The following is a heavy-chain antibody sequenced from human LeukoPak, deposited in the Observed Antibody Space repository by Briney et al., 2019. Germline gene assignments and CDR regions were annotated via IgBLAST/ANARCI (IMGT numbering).Heavy chain of an antibody. CDR1: GFTFSSYA. D-gene: IGHD6-25*01. V-gene: IGHV3-30-3*01. Sequence: GRSLRLSCAASGFTFSSYAMHWVRQAPGKGLEGVAVISYDGSNKYYADSVKGRFTISRDNSKNTLYLQMNSLRGEDTAVYYCARELPPVAAYYLDYWGQGTLVTVSS. CDR2: ISYDGSNK. CDR3: ARELPPVAAYYLDY. J-gene: IGHJ4*02.